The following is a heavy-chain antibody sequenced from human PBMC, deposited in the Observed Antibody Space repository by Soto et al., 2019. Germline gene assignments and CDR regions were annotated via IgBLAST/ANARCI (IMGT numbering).Heavy chain of an antibody. CDR1: AYTFTRYD. CDR3: ARGLDYYDSSGYDY. Sequence: GASVKVSCKASAYTFTRYDINWVRQATGQGLEWMGWINPNSGNTGYARKFRGRVTMTTDTSASTAYMELSSLTSDDTAVYYCARGLDYYDSSGYDYWGQGTLVTVYS. J-gene: IGHJ4*02. CDR2: INPNSGNT. D-gene: IGHD3-22*01. V-gene: IGHV1-8*01.